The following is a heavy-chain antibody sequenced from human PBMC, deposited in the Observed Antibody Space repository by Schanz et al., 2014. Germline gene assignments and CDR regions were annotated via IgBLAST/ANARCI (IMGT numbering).Heavy chain of an antibody. D-gene: IGHD7-27*01. J-gene: IGHJ4*02. CDR2: IWYDGNNK. Sequence: EQVLESGGGFVQPGGSLRLSCAASGFTFSSYGMHWVRQAPGKGLEWVAVIWYDGNNKYYADSVKGRFTISRDNSKNILYLQMNSLRAEDTAVYYCAKYGGELGVSFEYWGQGTLVTVSS. CDR3: AKYGGELGVSFEY. CDR1: GFTFSSYG. V-gene: IGHV3-33*06.